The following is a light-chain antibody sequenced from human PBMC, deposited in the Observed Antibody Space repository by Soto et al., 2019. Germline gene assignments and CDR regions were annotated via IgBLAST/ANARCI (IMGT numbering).Light chain of an antibody. CDR1: SSDVGGYDH. Sequence: QSALTQPASVSGSPGQSITISCTGTSSDVGGYDHVSWYQQYPGKAPKLMIYEVSNRPSGVSNRFSGSKSGNTASLTISGLQAEDEADYYCSSYTSSSTLVFGTGTKVTVL. V-gene: IGLV2-14*01. CDR2: EVS. J-gene: IGLJ1*01. CDR3: SSYTSSSTLV.